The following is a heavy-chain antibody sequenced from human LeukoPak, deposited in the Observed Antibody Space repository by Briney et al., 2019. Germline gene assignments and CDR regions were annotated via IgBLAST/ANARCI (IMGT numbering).Heavy chain of an antibody. Sequence: TGGSLRLSCAASGFTFSSYWMHWVRQAPGKGLVWVSRINEDGSTTNYADSVKGRFTISRDNAKNTLYLQMNSLRAEDTAVYYCARDLGGRPGYWGQGTLVTVSS. CDR3: ARDLGGRPGY. D-gene: IGHD1-26*01. CDR1: GFTFSSYW. CDR2: INEDGSTT. V-gene: IGHV3-74*01. J-gene: IGHJ4*02.